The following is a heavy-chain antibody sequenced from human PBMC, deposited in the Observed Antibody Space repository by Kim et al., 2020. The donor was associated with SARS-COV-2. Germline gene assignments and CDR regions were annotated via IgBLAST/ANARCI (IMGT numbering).Heavy chain of an antibody. CDR1: GGSISSGGYY. D-gene: IGHD3-22*01. Sequence: SETLSLTCTVSGGSISSGGYYWSWIRQHPGKGLEWIGYIYYSGSTYYNPSLKSRVTISVDTSKNQFSLKLSSVTAADTAVYYCASSYYYDSSGYYPGNYFDYWGQGTLVTVSS. CDR3: ASSYYYDSSGYYPGNYFDY. CDR2: IYYSGST. V-gene: IGHV4-31*03. J-gene: IGHJ4*02.